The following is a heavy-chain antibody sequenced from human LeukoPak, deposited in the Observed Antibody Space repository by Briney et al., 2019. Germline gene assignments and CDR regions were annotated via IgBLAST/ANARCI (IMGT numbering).Heavy chain of an antibody. J-gene: IGHJ6*02. V-gene: IGHV1-46*01. CDR1: GYTFTSYI. CDR3: SSASKTYYDFWSGYYTRTSYYYYGMDV. CDR2: INPSGGFT. Sequence: ASVKVSCKASGYTFTSYILHCVRQAPGQGLEWMGIINPSGGFTSYAQKFQGRVTMTRNTSISTAYMKLSSLRSEDTAVYYCSSASKTYYDFWSGYYTRTSYYYYGMDVWGQGTTVTVSS. D-gene: IGHD3-3*01.